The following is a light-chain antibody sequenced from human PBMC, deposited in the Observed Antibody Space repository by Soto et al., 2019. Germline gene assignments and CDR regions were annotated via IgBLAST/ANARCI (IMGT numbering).Light chain of an antibody. V-gene: IGKV3-20*01. CDR1: ETVGSNY. CDR3: HHYGYGADT. CDR2: DAS. Sequence: EVVLTQSPGTLSLSPGERATLSCRASETVGSNYLAWYQQQPGQAPRLLIFDASSRATGIPDRFSGSGSGTEFSLTISRLEHEDSAGYFCHHYGYGADTFGQGTKLEI. J-gene: IGKJ2*01.